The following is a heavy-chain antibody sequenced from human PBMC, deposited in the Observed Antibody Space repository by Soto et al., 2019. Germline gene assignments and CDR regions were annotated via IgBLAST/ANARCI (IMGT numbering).Heavy chain of an antibody. Sequence: PSQTLSLSRAISGDSVSSNIDARYWISQWTWTGSASLGRTYYRSKWYNDYAVSVKSRITLNPDTSKNQFSLQLNSVPPGATAVYYCARDKRIAAAVYYYYYYGNDVWGQRSTVAVSS. CDR2: TYYRSKWYN. CDR3: ARDKRIAAAVYYYYYYGNDV. CDR1: GDSVSSNIDA. J-gene: IGHJ6*02. V-gene: IGHV6-1*01. D-gene: IGHD6-13*01.